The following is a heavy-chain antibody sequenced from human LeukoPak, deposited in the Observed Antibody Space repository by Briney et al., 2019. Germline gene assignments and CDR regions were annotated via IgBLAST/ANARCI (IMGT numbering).Heavy chain of an antibody. J-gene: IGHJ6*02. CDR3: ARERLARPSFYGMDV. Sequence: GASVKVSCKASGYTFTSYYMHWVRQAPGQGLEWMGIINPSGGSTSYAQKFQGRVTMTRDTSTSTVYMELSSLRSEDTAVYYCARERLARPSFYGMDVWGQGTTVTVSS. CDR1: GYTFTSYY. V-gene: IGHV1-46*01. D-gene: IGHD6-19*01. CDR2: INPSGGST.